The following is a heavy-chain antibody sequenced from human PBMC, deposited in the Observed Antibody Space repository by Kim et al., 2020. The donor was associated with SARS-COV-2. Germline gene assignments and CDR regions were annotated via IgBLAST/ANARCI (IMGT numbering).Heavy chain of an antibody. Sequence: ASVKVSCKAYGYTFTSYAMNWVRQAPGQGLEWMGWINTNTGNPTYAQGFTGRFVFSLDTSVSTAYLQISSLKAEDTAVYYCARGIAAAGTDSSGWSIYFDYWGQGTLVTVSS. CDR3: ARGIAAAGTDSSGWSIYFDY. CDR2: INTNTGNP. V-gene: IGHV7-4-1*02. J-gene: IGHJ4*02. CDR1: GYTFTSYA. D-gene: IGHD6-13*01.